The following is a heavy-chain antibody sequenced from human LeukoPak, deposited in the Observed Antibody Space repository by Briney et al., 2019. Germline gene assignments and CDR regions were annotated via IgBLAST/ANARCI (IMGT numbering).Heavy chain of an antibody. J-gene: IGHJ4*02. Sequence: AVKVSCKDSVGTFSSYVISWVRPAPGQGLEWMGGIFLIFGTPYYAQKFQGRVTIPTDESTSTGYMELSSLRSGDTVVYYCARGRELERFDYWGQGNLVTVSS. CDR3: ARGRELERFDY. CDR1: VGTFSSYV. D-gene: IGHD1-1*01. CDR2: IFLIFGTP. V-gene: IGHV1-69*05.